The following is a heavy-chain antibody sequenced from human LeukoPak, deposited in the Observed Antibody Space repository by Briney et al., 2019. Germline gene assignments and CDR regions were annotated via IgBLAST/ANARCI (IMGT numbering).Heavy chain of an antibody. CDR3: ARVVVATTNWYFDL. V-gene: IGHV4-39*07. Sequence: SETLSLTCTVSGGSISNKNYYWTWIRQPPGKGLEWIGEINHSGSTNYNPSLKSRVTISIDTSKNQFSLKLSSVTAADTAVYYCARVVVATTNWYFDLWGRGTLVTVSS. CDR2: INHSGST. J-gene: IGHJ2*01. CDR1: GGSISNKNYY. D-gene: IGHD5-12*01.